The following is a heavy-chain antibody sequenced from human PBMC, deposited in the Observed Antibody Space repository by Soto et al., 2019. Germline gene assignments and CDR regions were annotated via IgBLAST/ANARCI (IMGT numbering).Heavy chain of an antibody. Sequence: GGSLRLSCAASGFTFSSYWMSWVRQAPGKGLEWVANIKKDGNDKYYVDTVRRRITIYRDNAQNSLSLQMNSLRAEDTAVYYCARGNIDGGSSSSMHYWGQGTLVTVSS. CDR2: IKKDGNDK. D-gene: IGHD6-6*01. CDR1: GFTFSSYW. V-gene: IGHV3-7*05. J-gene: IGHJ4*02. CDR3: ARGNIDGGSSSSMHY.